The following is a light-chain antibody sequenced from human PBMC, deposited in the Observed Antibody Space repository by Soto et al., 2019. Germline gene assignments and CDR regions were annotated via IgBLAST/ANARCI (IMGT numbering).Light chain of an antibody. CDR1: QSISSSF. CDR3: QQYDNSPIT. CDR2: GAS. V-gene: IGKV3-20*01. J-gene: IGKJ5*01. Sequence: IVLTQSPGTLSLSPWERATLSCGASQSISSSFLAWYQQKPGQAPRLLIYGASSRATGIPDRFSGTGSETDFTLTISRLEPEDFAVYYCQQYDNSPITFGQGTRLEIK.